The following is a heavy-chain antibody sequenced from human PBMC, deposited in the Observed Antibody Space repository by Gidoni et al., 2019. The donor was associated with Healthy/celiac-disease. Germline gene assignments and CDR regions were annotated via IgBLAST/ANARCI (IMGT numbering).Heavy chain of an antibody. J-gene: IGHJ6*02. V-gene: IGHV5-51*03. Sequence: EVQLMQSGADVKTPAESLKFSCTGAGYSLTSYWIGWVRQMPGKGLEWMGIIYPGDYDTRYTPSFQGQVTISADKSISTAYLQWSSLKASDTAMYYCARLNQLWSLDGMDVWGQGTTVTVSS. D-gene: IGHD5-18*01. CDR2: IYPGDYDT. CDR3: ARLNQLWSLDGMDV. CDR1: GYSLTSYW.